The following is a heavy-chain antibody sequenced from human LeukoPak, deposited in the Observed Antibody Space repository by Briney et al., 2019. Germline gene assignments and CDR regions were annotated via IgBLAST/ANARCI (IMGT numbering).Heavy chain of an antibody. CDR3: ARGTPYGDYEVRLFDP. D-gene: IGHD4-17*01. CDR2: INHSGST. CDR1: GGSFSGYY. J-gene: IGHJ5*02. V-gene: IGHV4-34*01. Sequence: SETLSLTCADYGGSFSGYYWTWIRQPPGKGLEWIGEINHSGSTNYNPSLKSRVTISVNTSKNQFSLNLSSVTAADTAVYYCARGTPYGDYEVRLFDPWGQGTLVTVSS.